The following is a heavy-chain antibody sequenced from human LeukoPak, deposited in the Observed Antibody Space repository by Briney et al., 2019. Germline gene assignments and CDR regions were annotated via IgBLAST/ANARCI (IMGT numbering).Heavy chain of an antibody. Sequence: GGSLRLSCAASGFIFSDYGVTWVRQAPGKGLEWVSGTSGSGGSTYYADSVKGRFTISRDNSKNTLYLQMNSLRAEDTAVYYCAKNYDFWSGYFCDAFDIWGQGTIVTVSS. CDR3: AKNYDFWSGYFCDAFDI. D-gene: IGHD3-3*01. V-gene: IGHV3-23*01. CDR2: TSGSGGST. CDR1: GFIFSDYG. J-gene: IGHJ3*02.